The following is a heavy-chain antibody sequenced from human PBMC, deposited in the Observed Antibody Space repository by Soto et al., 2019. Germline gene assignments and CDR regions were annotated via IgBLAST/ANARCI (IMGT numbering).Heavy chain of an antibody. V-gene: IGHV1-2*02. Sequence: ASVKVSCKASGYTFTGYYMHWVRQAPGQGLKWMGWINPNSGGTNYAQKFQGRVTMTRDTSISTAYMELSRLRSDDTAVYYCARDQGSSWPYYYYGMDVWGQGTTVTAP. CDR1: GYTFTGYY. J-gene: IGHJ6*02. D-gene: IGHD6-13*01. CDR2: INPNSGGT. CDR3: ARDQGSSWPYYYYGMDV.